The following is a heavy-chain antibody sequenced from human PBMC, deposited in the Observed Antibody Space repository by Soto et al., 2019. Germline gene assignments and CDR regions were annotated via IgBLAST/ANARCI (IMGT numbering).Heavy chain of an antibody. CDR1: GGSISSSY. J-gene: IGHJ3*02. V-gene: IGHV4-59*01. CDR3: ARDQRNLRMGVGAYDI. CDR2: IYYSGST. Sequence: SETLSLTCTVSGGSISSSYWSWIRQPPGKGLEWIVYIYYSGSTNYNPSLKSRVTTSVDTSKNQFSLKLSSVTAADTAVYYCARDQRNLRMGVGAYDIWGQGTMVT. D-gene: IGHD3-16*01.